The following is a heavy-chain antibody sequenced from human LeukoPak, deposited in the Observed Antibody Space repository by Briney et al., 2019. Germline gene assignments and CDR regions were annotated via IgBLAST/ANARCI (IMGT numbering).Heavy chain of an antibody. CDR3: ATDSIVGATAWFDP. J-gene: IGHJ5*02. V-gene: IGHV1-8*01. Sequence: ASVKVSCKASGYTFTSYDINWVRQATGQGLEWMGWMNPNSGNTGYAQKFQGRVTMTEDTSTDTAYMELSSLRSEDTAVYYCATDSIVGATAWFDPWGQGTLVTVSS. CDR1: GYTFTSYD. CDR2: MNPNSGNT. D-gene: IGHD1-26*01.